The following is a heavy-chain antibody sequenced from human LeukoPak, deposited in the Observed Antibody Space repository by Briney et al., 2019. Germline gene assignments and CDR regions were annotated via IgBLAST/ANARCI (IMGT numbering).Heavy chain of an antibody. D-gene: IGHD3-9*01. Sequence: PSETLSLTCALYGGSFSNYYWSWIRQPPGKGLEWIGEIHPYGFTNFNPSLKSRVSISVDTSKNQCSLKLISVTAADTAVYYCSRGSDESKTGDTWGQGTLVTVSS. CDR2: IHPYGFT. CDR3: SRGSDESKTGDT. V-gene: IGHV4-34*01. J-gene: IGHJ5*02. CDR1: GGSFSNYY.